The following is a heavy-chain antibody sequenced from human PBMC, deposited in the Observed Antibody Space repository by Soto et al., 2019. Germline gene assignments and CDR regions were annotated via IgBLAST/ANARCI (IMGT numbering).Heavy chain of an antibody. V-gene: IGHV1-46*03. D-gene: IGHD2-2*01. CDR2: INPSGGST. J-gene: IGHJ5*02. CDR3: VRESTPTRWFDP. Sequence: ASVKVSCKASGGTFSSYTIIWVRQAPGQGLEWMGVINPSGGSTSYAQNFQGRVTMTRDTSTSTVYMELSSLRSEDTAVYYCVRESTPTRWFDPWGQGTLVTVSS. CDR1: GGTFSSYT.